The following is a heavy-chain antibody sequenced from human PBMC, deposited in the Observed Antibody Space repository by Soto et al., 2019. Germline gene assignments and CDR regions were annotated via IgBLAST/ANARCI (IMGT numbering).Heavy chain of an antibody. V-gene: IGHV4-39*01. D-gene: IGHD4-17*01. CDR2: IYYSGST. CDR1: GGSISSSSYY. CDR3: ASSYGDYVSY. J-gene: IGHJ4*02. Sequence: QLQLQESGPGLVKPSETLSLTCTVSGGSISSSSYYWGWIRQPSGKGLEWIGSIYYSGSTYYNPSLKXLVXLXVDTSKNQFSLKLSSVTAADTAVYYCASSYGDYVSYWGQGALVTVSS.